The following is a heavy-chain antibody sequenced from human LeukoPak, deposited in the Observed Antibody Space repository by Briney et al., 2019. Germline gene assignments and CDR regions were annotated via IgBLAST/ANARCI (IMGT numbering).Heavy chain of an antibody. D-gene: IGHD6-19*01. CDR1: GFTFSSYS. V-gene: IGHV3-21*01. CDR3: ARAETWYTSGWYVTNWFDP. CDR2: ISSSSSYI. J-gene: IGHJ5*02. Sequence: PGGSLRLSCAASGFTFSSYSMYWVRQAPGKGLEWVSSISSSSSYIYYADSVKGRFTISRDNAKNSLYLQMNSLRAEDTAVYYCARAETWYTSGWYVTNWFDPWGQGTLVTVSS.